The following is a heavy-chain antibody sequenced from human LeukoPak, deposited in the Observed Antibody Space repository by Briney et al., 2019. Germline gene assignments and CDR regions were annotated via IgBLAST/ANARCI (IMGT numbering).Heavy chain of an antibody. CDR3: AKDRAGVATVFDY. J-gene: IGHJ4*02. CDR2: ISGSGGST. V-gene: IGHV3-23*01. D-gene: IGHD5-12*01. Sequence: GGSLRLSCAASGFTFSSYAMSWVRQAPGKGLEWVSAISGSGGSTYYADFVKGRFTISRDNAKNTLYLQMNSLRAEDTSVYYCAKDRAGVATVFDYWGQGTLVTVSS. CDR1: GFTFSSYA.